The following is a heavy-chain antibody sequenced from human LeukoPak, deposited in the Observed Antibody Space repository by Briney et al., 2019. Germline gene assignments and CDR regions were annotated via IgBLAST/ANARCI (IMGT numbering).Heavy chain of an antibody. CDR2: ISGSGGST. J-gene: IGHJ4*02. D-gene: IGHD6-13*01. V-gene: IGHV3-23*01. CDR3: AKVSPGIAAAGTVIDY. CDR1: GFTFSNYW. Sequence: GGSLRLSCAASGFTFSNYWMSWVRQAPGKGLEWVSAISGSGGSTYYADSVKGRFTISRDNSKNTLYLQMNSLRAEDTAVYYCAKVSPGIAAAGTVIDYWGQGTLVTVSS.